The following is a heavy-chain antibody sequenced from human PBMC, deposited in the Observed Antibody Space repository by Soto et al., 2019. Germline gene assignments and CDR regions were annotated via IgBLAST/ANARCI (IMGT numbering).Heavy chain of an antibody. Sequence: RSLTCTVSGGSISSYYWSWIRQPPGKGLEWIGYIYYSGSTNYNPSLKSRVTISVDTSKNQFSLKLSSVTAADTAVYYCARYGMVSTYYYDSSGYYYFDYWGQGTLVTVSS. CDR1: GGSISSYY. V-gene: IGHV4-59*01. D-gene: IGHD3-22*01. CDR2: IYYSGST. CDR3: ARYGMVSTYYYDSSGYYYFDY. J-gene: IGHJ4*02.